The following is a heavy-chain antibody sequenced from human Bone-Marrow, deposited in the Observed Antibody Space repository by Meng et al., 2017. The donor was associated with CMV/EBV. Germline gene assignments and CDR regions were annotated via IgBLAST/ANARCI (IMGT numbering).Heavy chain of an antibody. CDR3: ARYRAKWDFWSGYPHPYGMDV. CDR1: GYTFTSYD. J-gene: IGHJ6*02. Sequence: ASVKVSCKASGYTFTSYDINWVRQATGQGLEWMGWMNPNSGNTGYAQKFQGRVTITRNTSISTAYMELSSLRSEDTAVYYCARYRAKWDFWSGYPHPYGMDVWGQGTTVTVSS. D-gene: IGHD3-3*01. V-gene: IGHV1-8*03. CDR2: MNPNSGNT.